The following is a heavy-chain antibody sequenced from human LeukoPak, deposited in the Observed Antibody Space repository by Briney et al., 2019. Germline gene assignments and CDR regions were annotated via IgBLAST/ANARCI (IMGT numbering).Heavy chain of an antibody. CDR1: GYTFIAYY. D-gene: IGHD3-22*01. CDR3: ARARDSSGYLFDY. CDR2: IIPIFGTA. V-gene: IGHV1-69*13. J-gene: IGHJ4*02. Sequence: SVKVSCKASGYTFIAYYIYWMRQAPGQGLEWMGGIIPIFGTANYAQKFQGRVTITADESTSTAYMELSSLRSEDTAVYYCARARDSSGYLFDYWGQGTLVTVSS.